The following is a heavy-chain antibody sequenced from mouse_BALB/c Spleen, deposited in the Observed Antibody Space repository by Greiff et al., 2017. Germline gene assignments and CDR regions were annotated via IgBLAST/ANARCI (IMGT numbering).Heavy chain of an antibody. D-gene: IGHD2-4*01. Sequence: VHLVESGAELVKPGASVKLSCKASGYTFTSYWMHWVKLRPGQGLEWIGEINPSNGGTNYNEKFKRKATLTVDKSSSTAYMQLSSLTSEDSAVYYCSLSTMITTGFADWGQGTLVTVSA. CDR3: SLSTMITTGFAD. CDR1: GYTFTSYW. J-gene: IGHJ3*01. CDR2: INPSNGGT. V-gene: IGHV1S16*01.